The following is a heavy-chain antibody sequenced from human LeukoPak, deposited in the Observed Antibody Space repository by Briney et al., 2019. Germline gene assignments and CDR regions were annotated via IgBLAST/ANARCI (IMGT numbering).Heavy chain of an antibody. CDR3: ARGSYYDSSGSVDY. J-gene: IGHJ4*01. V-gene: IGHV1-46*01. Sequence: SVNVSCKASGYTFTSHYMHWVRLAPGRGLEWMGRINPSGGSTTYAQRFQGRVTMTRDTSTSTVYMELSSLRSEDTAVYFCARGSYYDSSGSVDYWGHGTLVSVSS. D-gene: IGHD3-22*01. CDR2: INPSGGST. CDR1: GYTFTSHY.